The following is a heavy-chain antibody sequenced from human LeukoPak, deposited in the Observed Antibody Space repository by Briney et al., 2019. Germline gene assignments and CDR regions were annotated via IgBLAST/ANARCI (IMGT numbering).Heavy chain of an antibody. CDR2: IRDKGYGGTT. Sequence: GGSLRLSCTGSGFPLCDYAVRGYREARGEGVEGVAYIRDKGYGGTTEYAAPGKGIFTISRDDSKSIAYLQMHSLKIEDTAVYYCSRASPCTGYYALASDYWGQGSLVTVSS. V-gene: IGHV3-49*03. J-gene: IGHJ4*02. D-gene: IGHD3-10*01. CDR1: GFPLCDYA. CDR3: SRASPCTGYYALASDY.